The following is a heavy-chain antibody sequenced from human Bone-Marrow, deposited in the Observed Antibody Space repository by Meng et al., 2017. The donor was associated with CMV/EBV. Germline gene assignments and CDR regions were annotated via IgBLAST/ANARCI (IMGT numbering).Heavy chain of an antibody. V-gene: IGHV3-7*01. J-gene: IGHJ4*02. CDR1: GFTLSRNW. CDR2: INEDGSEK. CDR3: AKVGATTRPL. D-gene: IGHD1-26*01. Sequence: GGSLRLSCAASGFTLSRNWMSWVRQAPGKGLEWVANINEDGSEKNYVDSVKGRFTISRDNVKKSVHLQMNSLRGEDTAVYYCAKVGATTRPLWGQGTLVTVSS.